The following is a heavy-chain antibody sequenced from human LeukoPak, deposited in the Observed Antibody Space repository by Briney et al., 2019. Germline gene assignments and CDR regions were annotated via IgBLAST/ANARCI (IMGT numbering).Heavy chain of an antibody. CDR3: ARDSVAGGTFDY. Sequence: SVKVSCKASGGTFSSYAISWVRQAPGQGLEWMGGIIPIFGTANYAQKFQGRVTITADESTSTAYMELSSLRSEDTAVYYCARDSVAGGTFDYWGQGTLVTVSS. V-gene: IGHV1-69*01. CDR2: IIPIFGTA. J-gene: IGHJ4*02. CDR1: GGTFSSYA. D-gene: IGHD3-16*01.